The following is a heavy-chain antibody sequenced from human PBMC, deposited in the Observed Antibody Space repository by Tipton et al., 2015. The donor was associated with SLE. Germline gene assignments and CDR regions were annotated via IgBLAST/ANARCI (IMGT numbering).Heavy chain of an antibody. CDR3: AIYGTRRQFQD. CDR2: IYSTWET. CDR1: GVSISDSRYH. Sequence: TLSLTCTVSGVSISDSRYHWGWIRQFPGMRLEWIGSIYSTWETFYSPSLKGRVTISQDTSKNQFYLNVFSMTATDAAVYYCAIYGTRRQFQDWGPGTLVTVSS. V-gene: IGHV4-39*07. J-gene: IGHJ1*01. D-gene: IGHD2/OR15-2a*01.